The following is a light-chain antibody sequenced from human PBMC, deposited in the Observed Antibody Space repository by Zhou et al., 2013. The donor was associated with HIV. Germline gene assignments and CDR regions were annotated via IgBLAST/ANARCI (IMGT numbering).Light chain of an antibody. J-gene: IGKJ4*01. V-gene: IGKV1-33*01. CDR3: QQYDDLPLT. CDR1: QDITNF. CDR2: AAS. Sequence: DIQMTQSPSSLSGSVGDRVTMTCQASQDITNFLNWYQQKPGQAPKLLIYAASNLETGVPSRFIGSGSGTHFTFTISSLQPEDIATYYCQQYDDLPLTFGGGTKGGDQ.